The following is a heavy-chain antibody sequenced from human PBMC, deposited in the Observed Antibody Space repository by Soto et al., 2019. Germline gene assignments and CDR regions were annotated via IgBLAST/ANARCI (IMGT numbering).Heavy chain of an antibody. CDR3: ARDFLDIVVVVATPGIWFDP. CDR2: ISAYNGNT. CDR1: GYTFTSYG. J-gene: IGHJ5*02. V-gene: IGHV1-18*01. Sequence: ASVKVSCKASGYTFTSYGISWGRQAPGQGLEWMGWISAYNGNTNYAQKLQGRVTMTTDTSTSTAYMELRSLRSDDTAVYYCARDFLDIVVVVATPGIWFDPWGQGTLVTVSS. D-gene: IGHD2-15*01.